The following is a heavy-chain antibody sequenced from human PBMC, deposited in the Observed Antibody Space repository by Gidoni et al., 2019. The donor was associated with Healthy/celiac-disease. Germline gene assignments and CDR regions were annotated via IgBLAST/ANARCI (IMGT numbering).Heavy chain of an antibody. CDR3: ARVQGEYDFWSGYYRGWFDP. V-gene: IGHV4-31*03. J-gene: IGHJ5*02. Sequence: QVQLQESGPGLVKPSQTLSPTCTVSGVSISSGGYYWSWIRQHPGKGLEWIGYIYYSGSTYYNPSLKSRVTISVDTSKNQFSLKLSSVTAADTAVYYCARVQGEYDFWSGYYRGWFDPWGQGTLVTVSS. D-gene: IGHD3-3*01. CDR1: GVSISSGGYY. CDR2: IYYSGST.